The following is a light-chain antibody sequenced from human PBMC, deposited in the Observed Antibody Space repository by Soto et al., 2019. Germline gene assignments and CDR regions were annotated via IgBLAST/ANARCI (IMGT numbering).Light chain of an antibody. CDR1: QSVSNNY. CDR2: GAS. J-gene: IGKJ4*01. CDR3: QHYGRSPLT. Sequence: EIVLTQSPGTLSLSPGERATLSCRASQSVSNNYLAWYQQKPGQAPRLLIYGASNRATGIPDRFSGSGSGTDFTLTISRLEPEDFAVYYCQHYGRSPLTFGGGTKVDIK. V-gene: IGKV3-20*01.